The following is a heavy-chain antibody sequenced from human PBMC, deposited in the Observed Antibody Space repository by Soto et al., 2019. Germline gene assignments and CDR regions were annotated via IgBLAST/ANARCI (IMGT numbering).Heavy chain of an antibody. Sequence: TLSLTCTVSGGSISSGGYYWSWIRQHPGKGLEWIGYIYYSGSTYYNPSLKSRVTISVDTSKNQFSLKLSSVTAADTAVYYCARSYGSGSFKSWLDPWGQGTLVTVSS. CDR1: GGSISSGGYY. CDR3: ARSYGSGSFKSWLDP. V-gene: IGHV4-31*03. D-gene: IGHD3-10*01. CDR2: IYYSGST. J-gene: IGHJ5*02.